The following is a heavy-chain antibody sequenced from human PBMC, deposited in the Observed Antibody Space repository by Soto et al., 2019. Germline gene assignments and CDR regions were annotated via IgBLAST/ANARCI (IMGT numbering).Heavy chain of an antibody. Sequence: GASVKVSCKASGYTFTSYAMHWVRQAPGQRLEWMGWINAGNGNTKYSQRFQGRVTITRDTSASTAYMELSSLRSEDTAVYYCARVGYSGSSEVNWFDPWGQGTLVTVSS. CDR3: ARVGYSGSSEVNWFDP. CDR1: GYTFTSYA. CDR2: INAGNGNT. J-gene: IGHJ5*02. V-gene: IGHV1-3*01. D-gene: IGHD6-6*01.